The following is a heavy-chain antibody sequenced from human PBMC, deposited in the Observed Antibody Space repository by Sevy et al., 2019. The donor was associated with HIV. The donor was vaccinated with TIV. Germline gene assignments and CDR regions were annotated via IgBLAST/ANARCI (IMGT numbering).Heavy chain of an antibody. J-gene: IGHJ6*03. CDR3: XXXGYYYGSGSYYNEPKYYYYYYYMDV. V-gene: IGHV4-4*07. CDR2: IYTSGST. D-gene: IGHD3-10*01. CDR1: GGSISSYY. Sequence: SETLSLTCTVSGGSISSYYWSWIRQPAGKGLEWIGRIYTSGSTNYNPSLKSRVTMSVDTSKNQFSLKLSSVTAADTAVYYXXXXGYYYGSGSYYNEPKYYYYYYYMDVWGKGTTVTVSS.